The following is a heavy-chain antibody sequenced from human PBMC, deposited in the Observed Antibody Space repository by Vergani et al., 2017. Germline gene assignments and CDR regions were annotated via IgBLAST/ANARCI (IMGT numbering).Heavy chain of an antibody. V-gene: IGHV5-51*01. CDR1: GYSFTSYW. D-gene: IGHD6-19*01. Sequence: EVQLVQSGAEVKKPGESLKISCKGSGYSFTSYWIGWVRQMPGKGLEWMGIIYPGDSDTRYSPSFQGQVTISADKSISTAYLQWRSLKASDTAMYYCASDGHIAVAGTPFDYWGQGTLVTVSS. J-gene: IGHJ4*02. CDR2: IYPGDSDT. CDR3: ASDGHIAVAGTPFDY.